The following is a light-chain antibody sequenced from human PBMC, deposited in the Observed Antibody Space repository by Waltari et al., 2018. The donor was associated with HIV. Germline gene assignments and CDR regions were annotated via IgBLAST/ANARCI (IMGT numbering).Light chain of an antibody. V-gene: IGKV1-9*01. CDR1: EDINEF. Sequence: DIQLTQSPSFLSASIGDIVTITCRASEDINEFLAWYQQKPGVAPKLLIYAASTLEDEVPSRFSGSGSGTDFTLTISSLQPEDFATYFCQQLNTYPPDTFGPGTKLEI. CDR3: QQLNTYPPDT. CDR2: AAS. J-gene: IGKJ2*01.